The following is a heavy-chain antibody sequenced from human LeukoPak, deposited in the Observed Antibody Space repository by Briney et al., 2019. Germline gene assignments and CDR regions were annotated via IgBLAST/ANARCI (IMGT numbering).Heavy chain of an antibody. CDR2: ISSSSSYI. D-gene: IGHD5-24*01. Sequence: GGSLRLSCAASGFTFSSYSMNWVRQAPGKGLEWVSSISSSSSYIDYADSVKGRFTISRDNAKNSLYLQMNSLRAEDTAVYYCARDLERGFDCWGQGTLVTVYS. V-gene: IGHV3-21*01. J-gene: IGHJ4*02. CDR1: GFTFSSYS. CDR3: ARDLERGFDC.